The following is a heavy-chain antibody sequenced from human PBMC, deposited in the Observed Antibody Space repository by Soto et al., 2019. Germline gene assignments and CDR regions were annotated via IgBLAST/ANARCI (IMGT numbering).Heavy chain of an antibody. Sequence: SETLSLTCTVSGGSISSGGYYWSWIRQHPGKGLEWIGYIYYSGSTYYNPSLKSRVTISVDTSKNQFSLKLSSVTAADTAVYYCARKRRPDDYGDYESWGQGTLVTVSS. CDR3: ARKRRPDDYGDYES. CDR2: IYYSGST. D-gene: IGHD4-17*01. V-gene: IGHV4-31*03. J-gene: IGHJ4*02. CDR1: GGSISSGGYY.